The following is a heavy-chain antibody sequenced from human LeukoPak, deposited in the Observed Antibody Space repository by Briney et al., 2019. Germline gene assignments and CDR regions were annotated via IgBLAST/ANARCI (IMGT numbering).Heavy chain of an antibody. D-gene: IGHD3-22*01. CDR1: GYTFTSYY. J-gene: IGHJ4*02. CDR3: ARGMGRRTYYYDSSGSNFDY. CDR2: INPSGGST. V-gene: IGHV1-46*01. Sequence: ASVKVSCKASGYTFTSYYMHWVRQAPGQGLEWMGIINPSGGSTSYAQKFQGRVTMTRDMSTSTVYMELSSLRSEDTAVYYCARGMGRRTYYYDSSGSNFDYWGQGTLVTVS.